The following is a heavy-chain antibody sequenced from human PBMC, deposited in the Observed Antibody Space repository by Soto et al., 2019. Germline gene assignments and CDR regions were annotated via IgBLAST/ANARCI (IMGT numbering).Heavy chain of an antibody. CDR2: IYYSGST. Sequence: QLQLQESCPGLVKPSETLSLTCTVSGGSISSSSYYWGWIRQPPGKGLEWIGSIYYSGSTYYNPSLKSRVTISVDTSKNQCSLKLSSVTAADTAVYYCARHVSIGSSWWTFDYWGQGTLVTVSS. CDR3: ARHVSIGSSWWTFDY. V-gene: IGHV4-39*01. CDR1: GGSISSSSYY. D-gene: IGHD6-13*01. J-gene: IGHJ4*02.